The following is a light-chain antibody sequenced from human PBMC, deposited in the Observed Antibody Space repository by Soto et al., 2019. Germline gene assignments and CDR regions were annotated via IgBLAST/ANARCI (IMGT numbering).Light chain of an antibody. J-gene: IGKJ5*01. Sequence: EIVMSPSPATLCPSPGGRARRSCRASQSVSSNLAWYQQKPGQAPRLLIYDTSTRATGIPARFSGSGSGTEFTLTISSLQSEDFAVYYCQQYNNWPPITFGQGTRLEI. CDR1: QSVSSN. V-gene: IGKV3-15*01. CDR2: DTS. CDR3: QQYNNWPPIT.